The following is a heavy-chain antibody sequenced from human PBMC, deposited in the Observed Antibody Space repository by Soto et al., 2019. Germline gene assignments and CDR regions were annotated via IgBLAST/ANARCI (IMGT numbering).Heavy chain of an antibody. Sequence: SGPTLVNPTQTLTLTCTFSGFSLSSTRMAVGWIRQPPGKALEWLALIYWDDDKRYSPFLKSRLTITKDTSKNQVVLTMPNMDPVDTARYYCAHIVVAGLGYYFDYWGQGTLVTVSS. J-gene: IGHJ4*02. CDR3: AHIVVAGLGYYFDY. CDR2: IYWDDDK. D-gene: IGHD6-19*01. CDR1: GFSLSSTRMA. V-gene: IGHV2-5*02.